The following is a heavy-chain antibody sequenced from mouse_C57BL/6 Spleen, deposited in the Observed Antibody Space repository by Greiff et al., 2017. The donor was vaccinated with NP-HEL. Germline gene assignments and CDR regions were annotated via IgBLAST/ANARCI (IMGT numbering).Heavy chain of an antibody. Sequence: VQRVESGPGLVQPSQSLSITCTVSGFSLTSYGVHWVRQPPGKGLEWLGVIWSGGSTDYNAAFISRLSISKDNSKSQVFFKMNSLQADDTAIYYCAKSGGLYPWFAYWGQGTLVTVSA. CDR3: AKSGGLYPWFAY. D-gene: IGHD3-1*01. CDR2: IWSGGST. CDR1: GFSLTSYG. V-gene: IGHV2-4*01. J-gene: IGHJ3*01.